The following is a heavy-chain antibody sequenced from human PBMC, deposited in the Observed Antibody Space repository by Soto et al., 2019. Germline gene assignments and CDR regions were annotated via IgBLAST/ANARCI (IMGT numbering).Heavy chain of an antibody. D-gene: IGHD3-9*01. CDR3: ARGTDYDILTGYYDAADY. CDR2: IIPILGIA. CDR1: GGTFSSYT. Sequence: SVKVSCKASGGTFSSYTISWVRQAPGQGLEWMGRIIPILGIANYAQKFQGRVTITADKSTSTAYMELSSLRSEDTAVYYCARGTDYDILTGYYDAADYWGQGTLVTVSS. V-gene: IGHV1-69*02. J-gene: IGHJ4*02.